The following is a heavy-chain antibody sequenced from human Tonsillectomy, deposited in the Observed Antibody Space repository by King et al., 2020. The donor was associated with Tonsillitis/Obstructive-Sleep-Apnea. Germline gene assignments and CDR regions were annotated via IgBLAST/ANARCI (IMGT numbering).Heavy chain of an antibody. J-gene: IGHJ6*03. CDR3: ARMSDITIFGVVTIGDYYYYYMDV. D-gene: IGHD3-3*01. CDR1: GGTFSSYA. V-gene: IGHV1-69*01. CDR2: IIPIFGTA. Sequence: QLVQSGAEVKKPGSSVKVSCKASGGTFSSYAISWVRQAPGQGLEWMGGIIPIFGTANYAQKFKGRVTVTADESTSTAYMELGSLRSADTAVYSCARMSDITIFGVVTIGDYYYYYMDVWGKGTTVTVSS.